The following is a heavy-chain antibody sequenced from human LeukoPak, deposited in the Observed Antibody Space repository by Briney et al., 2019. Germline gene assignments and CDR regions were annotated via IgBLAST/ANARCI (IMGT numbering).Heavy chain of an antibody. V-gene: IGHV4-4*07. J-gene: IGHJ4*02. D-gene: IGHD3-3*01. Sequence: SETLSLTCTVSGGSTSNYFCTWLRQSAGKGLKWIGRIHTSGSTNYNPSHKSRVSMSVDTSKNQFSLKLSSVTAADTAVYYCARDPEGHGYYFDYWGQGALVTVSS. CDR1: GGSTSNYF. CDR2: IHTSGST. CDR3: ARDPEGHGYYFDY.